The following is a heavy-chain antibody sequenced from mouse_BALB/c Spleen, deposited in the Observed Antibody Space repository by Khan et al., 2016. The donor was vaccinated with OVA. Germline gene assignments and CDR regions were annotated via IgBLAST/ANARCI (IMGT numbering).Heavy chain of an antibody. Sequence: KLFEAQLERPGASLKQSCKTAKYICTTYWIHWIKPRTDQGLEWTARIYPGTDNTYYNDKIKEKDTLTADKSSSTAYMQLSSLKFDGSAVYVCAREESLYYVDYWGQGTTLTVSS. CDR1: KYICTTYW. CDR3: AREESLYYVDY. V-gene: IGHV1-76*01. D-gene: IGHD6-2*01. J-gene: IGHJ2*01. CDR2: IYPGTDNT.